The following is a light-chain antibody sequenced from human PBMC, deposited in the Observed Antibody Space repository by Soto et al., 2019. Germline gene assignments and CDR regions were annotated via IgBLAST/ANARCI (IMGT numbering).Light chain of an antibody. CDR3: QQYGGSPRT. Sequence: EIVLTQSPGTLSLSPGEGATLSCRASQSVGGTFLAWYQQKGGQAPRLLIHGASNRATGILDRFSGSGSGKDFTLTISRLEPEDFAVYYCQQYGGSPRTFGQGTKVEVK. CDR2: GAS. J-gene: IGKJ1*01. V-gene: IGKV3-20*01. CDR1: QSVGGTF.